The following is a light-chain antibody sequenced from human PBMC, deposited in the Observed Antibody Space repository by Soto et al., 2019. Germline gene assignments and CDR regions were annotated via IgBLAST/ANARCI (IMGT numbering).Light chain of an antibody. CDR2: DAS. CDR1: QDISRY. CDR3: QQYDDLPYT. J-gene: IGKJ2*01. Sequence: DIQMTQSPSSLSASVGDRVTITCQASQDISRYLNWYQQKPGKAPELLMFDASNLETGVPSRFSGSGSGTDFTVTISSVQPEDIATYYCQQYDDLPYTFGQGTKLEIK. V-gene: IGKV1-33*01.